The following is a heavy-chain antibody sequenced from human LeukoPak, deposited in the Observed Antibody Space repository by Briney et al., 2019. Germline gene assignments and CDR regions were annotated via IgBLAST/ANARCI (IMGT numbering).Heavy chain of an antibody. CDR2: INSEGSST. V-gene: IGHV3-74*01. CDR3: ARDPGYYDSSGYPEN. D-gene: IGHD3-22*01. Sequence: PGGSLRLSCPAYGFTFSNYWMHWVRQAPGKGLGWVSCINSEGSSTSYADSVKGRFTISRDNAKNTLYMQMNSLRAEDTAVYYCARDPGYYDSSGYPENWGQGTLVTVSS. CDR1: GFTFSNYW. J-gene: IGHJ4*02.